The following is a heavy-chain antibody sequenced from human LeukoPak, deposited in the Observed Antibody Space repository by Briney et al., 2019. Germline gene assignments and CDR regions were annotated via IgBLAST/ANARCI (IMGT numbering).Heavy chain of an antibody. CDR1: GFTFSSYS. CDR3: ASHPNAAAGLYYYYYMDV. Sequence: GGSLRLSCAASGFTFSSYSMNWVRQAPGKGLEWVSSISSSSSYIYYADSVKGRFTISREKAKNSLYLQMNSLRAEDTAVYYCASHPNAAAGLYYYYYMDVWGKGTTVTVSS. CDR2: ISSSSSYI. V-gene: IGHV3-21*01. J-gene: IGHJ6*03. D-gene: IGHD6-13*01.